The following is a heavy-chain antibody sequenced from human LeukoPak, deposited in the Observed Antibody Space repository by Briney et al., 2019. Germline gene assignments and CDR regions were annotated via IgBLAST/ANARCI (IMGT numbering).Heavy chain of an antibody. Sequence: SETLSLTCTVSGGSISSGDYYWSWIRQHPGKGLEWIGYIYHSGSTYYNPSLKGRVTISVDTSKNQFSLKLRSVTAANTAVYYCARDSDYYGSGSSGYFDYWGPGTLVTVSS. D-gene: IGHD3-10*01. CDR3: ARDSDYYGSGSSGYFDY. V-gene: IGHV4-31*03. J-gene: IGHJ4*02. CDR2: IYHSGST. CDR1: GGSISSGDYY.